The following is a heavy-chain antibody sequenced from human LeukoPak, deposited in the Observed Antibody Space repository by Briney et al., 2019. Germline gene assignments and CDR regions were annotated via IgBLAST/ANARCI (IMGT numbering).Heavy chain of an antibody. Sequence: ASVKVSCKASGYTFTGYYMHWVRQAPGQGLEWMGWINPNSGGTNYAQKFQGRVTMTRDTSISTAYMELSRLRSDDTAVYYCARLRHGYDILTGYYPHLYYFDYWGQGTLVTVSS. J-gene: IGHJ4*02. CDR1: GYTFTGYY. D-gene: IGHD3-9*01. V-gene: IGHV1-2*02. CDR3: ARLRHGYDILTGYYPHLYYFDY. CDR2: INPNSGGT.